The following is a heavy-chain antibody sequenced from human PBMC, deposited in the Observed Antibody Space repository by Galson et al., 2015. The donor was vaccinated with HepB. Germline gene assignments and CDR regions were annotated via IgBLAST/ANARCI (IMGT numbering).Heavy chain of an antibody. D-gene: IGHD6-13*01. Sequence: SLRLSCAASGFTFSSYGMHWVRQAPGKGLEWVADISYDGSNKTYADSAKGRFTISRDNSKNTLYLQMNSLRAEDTAVYYCAKSKRILAAAGGYYYYYDMDVLGTGTPVTVSS. V-gene: IGHV3-30*18. J-gene: IGHJ6*03. CDR2: ISYDGSNK. CDR3: AKSKRILAAAGGYYYYYDMDV. CDR1: GFTFSSYG.